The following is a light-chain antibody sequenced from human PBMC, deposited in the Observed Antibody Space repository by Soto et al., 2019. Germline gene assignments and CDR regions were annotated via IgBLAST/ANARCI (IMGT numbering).Light chain of an antibody. CDR1: SSDVGGYNY. J-gene: IGLJ2*01. CDR3: SSYAGSNIVV. CDR2: DVS. Sequence: QSALTQPPSASGSPGQSVTISCTGSSSDVGGYNYVPWYQQHPGKAPKLMIYDVSKRPSGVPDRFSGSKSGNTASLTVSGLQAEDEADYYCSSYAGSNIVVFGGGTKLTVL. V-gene: IGLV2-8*01.